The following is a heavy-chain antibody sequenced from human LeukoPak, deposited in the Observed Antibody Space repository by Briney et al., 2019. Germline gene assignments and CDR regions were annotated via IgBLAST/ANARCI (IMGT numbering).Heavy chain of an antibody. CDR3: ARDRSSSWYEGAFDI. V-gene: IGHV3-7*01. Sequence: PGGSLRLSCAASGFTFSSYWMSWVRQAPGKGLEWVANIKHDGSEKYYVDSVKGRFTISRDNAKNSLYLQMNSLRAEDTAVYYCARDRSSSWYEGAFDIWGQGTMVTVSS. CDR1: GFTFSSYW. D-gene: IGHD6-13*01. J-gene: IGHJ3*02. CDR2: IKHDGSEK.